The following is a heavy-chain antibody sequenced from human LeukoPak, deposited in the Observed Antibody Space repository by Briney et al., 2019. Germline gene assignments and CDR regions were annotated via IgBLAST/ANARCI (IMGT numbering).Heavy chain of an antibody. J-gene: IGHJ4*02. Sequence: GGSLRLSCAASGFTFSSYAMHWVRQAPGKGLEWVAVISYDGSNKYYADSVKGRFTISRDNSKNTLYLQMNSLRAEDTAVYYCARGGRYFDWLLRSMRYWGQGTLVTVSS. D-gene: IGHD3-9*01. CDR1: GFTFSSYA. CDR3: ARGGRYFDWLLRSMRY. CDR2: ISYDGSNK. V-gene: IGHV3-30-3*01.